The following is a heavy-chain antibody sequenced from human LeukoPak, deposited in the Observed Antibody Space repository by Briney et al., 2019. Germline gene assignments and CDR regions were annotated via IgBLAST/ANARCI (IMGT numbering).Heavy chain of an antibody. CDR1: GGSISSGGYS. Sequence: PSQTLSLTCAVSGGSISSGGYSWSWIRQPPGKGLEWIGYIYHSGSTYYNPSLKSRVTISVDRSKNQFSLRLSSVTAADTAVYYCARDLDSYYDSSGYFDYWGQGTLVTVSS. J-gene: IGHJ4*02. CDR2: IYHSGST. V-gene: IGHV4-30-2*01. CDR3: ARDLDSYYDSSGYFDY. D-gene: IGHD3-22*01.